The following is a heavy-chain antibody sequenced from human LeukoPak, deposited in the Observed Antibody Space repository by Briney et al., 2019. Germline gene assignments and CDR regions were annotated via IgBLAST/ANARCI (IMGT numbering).Heavy chain of an antibody. Sequence: PPGGSLRLSCEASGFTFSSYAMHWVRQAPGKGLEWVAVISNEGTKKYYADSVKGRFTISRDNSDNTLYLQMNSLTTEDTAFYYCARKALYDFWSDYREYWGQGTLVTVSS. CDR3: ARKALYDFWSDYREY. V-gene: IGHV3-30*04. D-gene: IGHD3-3*01. J-gene: IGHJ4*02. CDR1: GFTFSSYA. CDR2: ISNEGTKK.